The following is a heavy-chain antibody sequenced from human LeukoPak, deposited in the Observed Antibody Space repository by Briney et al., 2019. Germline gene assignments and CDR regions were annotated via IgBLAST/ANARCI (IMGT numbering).Heavy chain of an antibody. J-gene: IGHJ4*02. V-gene: IGHV1-69*04. CDR3: ARDFFGGSYNPFDY. CDR2: IIPILGIA. Sequence: SVKVSCKASGGTFSSYAISWVRQAPGQGLEWMGRIIPILGIANYAQKFQGRVTITADKSTSTAYMELSSPRSDDTAVYYCARDFFGGSYNPFDYWGQGTLVTVSS. D-gene: IGHD1-26*01. CDR1: GGTFSSYA.